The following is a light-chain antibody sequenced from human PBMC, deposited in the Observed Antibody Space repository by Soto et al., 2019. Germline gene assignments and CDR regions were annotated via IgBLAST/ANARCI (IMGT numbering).Light chain of an antibody. CDR3: LQRSSYPLT. V-gene: IGKV1-17*01. Sequence: DIQMTQSPSTLSASVGDRVTITCRASQSISTYLHWYQQRPGKAPKLLIYVASTLQSGVPSRFSGSGSETEFTLTISSLQPEDFATYYCLQRSSYPLTLGGGTKVDIK. CDR2: VAS. J-gene: IGKJ4*01. CDR1: QSISTY.